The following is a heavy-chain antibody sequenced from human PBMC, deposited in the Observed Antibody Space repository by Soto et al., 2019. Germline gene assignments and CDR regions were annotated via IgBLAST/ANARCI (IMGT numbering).Heavy chain of an antibody. CDR2: IYYSGSS. V-gene: IGHV4-39*01. CDR1: GGSISSINDY. Sequence: SETLSLTCTVSGGSISSINDYWGWIRQPPGKGLEWIGSIYYSGSSYYNPSLKSRVTISVDTSKNQFSLKLNSVTAADTAVNYCSRHVYFVSVSYSLVQVTLFTVSS. D-gene: IGHD3-10*01. J-gene: IGHJ5*02. CDR3: SRHVYFVSVSYS.